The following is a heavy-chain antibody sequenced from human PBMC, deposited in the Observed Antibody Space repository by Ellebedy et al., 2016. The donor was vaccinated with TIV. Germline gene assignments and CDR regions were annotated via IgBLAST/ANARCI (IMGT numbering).Heavy chain of an antibody. CDR3: ARMGYYYGMDV. D-gene: IGHD3-16*01. CDR2: IYWNDDK. Sequence: TLSLTXAVSGGSITSSSYCWGWIRQPPGKGLEWLALIYWNDDKRYSPSLKSRLTITKDTSKNQVVLTMTNMDPVDTATYYCARMGYYYGMDVWGQGTTVTVSS. J-gene: IGHJ6*02. V-gene: IGHV2-5*01. CDR1: GGSITSSSYC.